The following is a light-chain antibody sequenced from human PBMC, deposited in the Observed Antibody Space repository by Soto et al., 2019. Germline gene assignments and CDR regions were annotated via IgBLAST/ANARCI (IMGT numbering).Light chain of an antibody. Sequence: DIVVTQSPDSLALSLGERATINCKSSQSVLSSSNNKNYLSWFQQKPGQPPKLLIYWASTRESGVPDRFSDSASGTDFTLTISSLQAEDVAVYYCQQYFSAPITFGQGTRLDIK. V-gene: IGKV4-1*01. CDR2: WAS. CDR3: QQYFSAPIT. J-gene: IGKJ5*01. CDR1: QSVLSSSNNKNY.